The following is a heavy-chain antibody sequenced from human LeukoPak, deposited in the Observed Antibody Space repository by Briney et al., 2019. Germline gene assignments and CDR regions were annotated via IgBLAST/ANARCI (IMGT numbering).Heavy chain of an antibody. D-gene: IGHD6-13*01. V-gene: IGHV3-23*01. Sequence: PGGSLRLSCAASGFTFSSYAMSWVRQAPGKGLEWVSAISGSGGSTYYADSVKGRFTISRDNSKNTLYLQMNSLRAEDTAVYYCAKDPVADVAAADDFDYWGQETLVTVSS. CDR2: ISGSGGST. J-gene: IGHJ4*02. CDR1: GFTFSSYA. CDR3: AKDPVADVAAADDFDY.